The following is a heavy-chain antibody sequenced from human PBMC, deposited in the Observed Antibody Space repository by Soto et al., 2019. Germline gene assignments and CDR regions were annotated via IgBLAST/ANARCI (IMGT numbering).Heavy chain of an antibody. V-gene: IGHV3-21*04. Sequence: EVQLVESGGGLVKPGGSLRLSCAASGFTFSSYTMNWVRQAPGKGLEWVSSISRSSSYIYFADSVKGRFTISRDNAKNSLYLQMKSLRAEEPAGYYWGAATCAYWGQGTLVTVSS. CDR3: GAATCAY. J-gene: IGHJ4*02. CDR1: GFTFSSYT. D-gene: IGHD1-26*01. CDR2: ISRSSSYI.